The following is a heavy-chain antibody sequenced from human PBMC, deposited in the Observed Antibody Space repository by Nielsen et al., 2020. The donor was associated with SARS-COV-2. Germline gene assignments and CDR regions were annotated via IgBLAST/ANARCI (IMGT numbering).Heavy chain of an antibody. D-gene: IGHD3-10*01. V-gene: IGHV3-30-3*01. CDR3: AKDMGSPGDY. Sequence: GGSLRLSCAASGFTFDDYAMHWVRQAPGKGLEWVAVISYDGSNKYYADSVKGRFTISRDNAKNSLYLQMNSLRAEDTALYYCAKDMGSPGDYWGQGTLVTVSS. CDR1: GFTFDDYA. J-gene: IGHJ4*02. CDR2: ISYDGSNK.